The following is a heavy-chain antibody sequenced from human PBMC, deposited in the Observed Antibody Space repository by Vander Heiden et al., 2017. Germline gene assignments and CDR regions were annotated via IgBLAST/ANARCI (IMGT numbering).Heavy chain of an antibody. J-gene: IGHJ4*02. CDR3: ARGGGDCSGGSCYTGIGLYYFDY. CDR2: INHSGST. D-gene: IGHD2-15*01. CDR1: GGSFSGYY. Sequence: QVQLQQWGAGLLKPSATLSLTCAVYGGSFSGYYWRWIRQPPGKGLEWIGEINHSGSTNYNPSLKSRVTISVDTSKNQFSLKLSSVTAADTAVYYCARGGGDCSGGSCYTGIGLYYFDYWGQGTLVTVSS. V-gene: IGHV4-34*01.